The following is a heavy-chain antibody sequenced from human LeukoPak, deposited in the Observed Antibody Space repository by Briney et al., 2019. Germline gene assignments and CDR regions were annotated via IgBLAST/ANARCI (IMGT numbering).Heavy chain of an antibody. CDR1: GYTLTELS. V-gene: IGHV1-24*01. CDR3: ARGGRITIFGVVIRRWFDP. CDR2: FDPEDGET. Sequence: ASVKVSCKVSGYTLTELSMHWVRQAPGKGLEWMGGFDPEDGETIYAQKFQGRVTMTEDTSTDTAYMVLSSLRSEDTAVYYCARGGRITIFGVVIRRWFDPWGQGTLVTVSS. J-gene: IGHJ5*02. D-gene: IGHD3-3*01.